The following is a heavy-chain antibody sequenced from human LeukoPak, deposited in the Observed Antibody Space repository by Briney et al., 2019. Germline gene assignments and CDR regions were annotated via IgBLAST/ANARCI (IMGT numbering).Heavy chain of an antibody. CDR2: IYHSGST. CDR1: GGSISSSNW. Sequence: SETLSLTCAVSGGSISSSNWWSWVRQPPGKGLEWIGEIYHSGSTNYNPSLKSRVTISVDKSKNQFSLKLSSVTAADTAVYYCAREGSLGYCSSTSCYGGNWFDPWGQGTLVTVSS. J-gene: IGHJ5*02. D-gene: IGHD2-2*01. CDR3: AREGSLGYCSSTSCYGGNWFDP. V-gene: IGHV4-4*02.